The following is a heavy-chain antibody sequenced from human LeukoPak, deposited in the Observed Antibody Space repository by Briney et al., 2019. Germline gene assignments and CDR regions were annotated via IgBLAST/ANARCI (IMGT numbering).Heavy chain of an antibody. CDR2: IYHSGST. J-gene: IGHJ6*03. Sequence: PSETLSLTCTVSGYSISSGYYWGWIRQPPGKGLEWIGSIYHSGSTDYNPSLESRVTISVDTSRNQFSLKLRSVTAADTAMYYCARGGGGSSSWYEWGAYYYYYYMDVWGKGTTVTVSS. D-gene: IGHD6-13*01. CDR3: ARGGGGSSSWYEWGAYYYYYYMDV. V-gene: IGHV4-38-2*02. CDR1: GYSISSGYY.